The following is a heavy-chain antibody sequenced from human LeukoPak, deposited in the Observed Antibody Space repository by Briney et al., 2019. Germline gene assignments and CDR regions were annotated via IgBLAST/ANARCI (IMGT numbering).Heavy chain of an antibody. D-gene: IGHD2-15*01. CDR2: INHSGST. V-gene: IGHV4-34*01. Sequence: PSETLSLTCAVYGGSFSGYYWSWIRQPPGKGLEWIGEINHSGSTNYNPSLKSRVTISVDTSKNQFSLKLSSVTAADTAVYYCARDPGGYCSGGSCYLYNWFDPWGQGTLVTVST. CDR3: ARDPGGYCSGGSCYLYNWFDP. CDR1: GGSFSGYY. J-gene: IGHJ5*02.